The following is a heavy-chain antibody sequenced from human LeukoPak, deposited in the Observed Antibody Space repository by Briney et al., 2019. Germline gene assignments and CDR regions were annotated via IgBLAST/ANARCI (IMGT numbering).Heavy chain of an antibody. V-gene: IGHV3-30*02. Sequence: GGSLRLSCAASGFTFSSYGMHWVRQAPGKGLEWVAFIRYDGSNKYYADSVKGRFTISRDNAKNLVYLQLNSLRVEDTAVYYCARDKVVGASRFEYWGQGTQVMVSS. J-gene: IGHJ4*02. CDR2: IRYDGSNK. CDR3: ARDKVVGASRFEY. CDR1: GFTFSSYG. D-gene: IGHD1-26*01.